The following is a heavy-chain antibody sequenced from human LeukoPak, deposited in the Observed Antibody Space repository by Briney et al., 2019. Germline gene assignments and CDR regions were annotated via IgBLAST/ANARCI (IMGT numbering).Heavy chain of an antibody. D-gene: IGHD3-10*01. V-gene: IGHV1-18*01. CDR2: ISAYNGNT. CDR1: GYTFTSYG. CDR3: ARAPITMVRGVITVNWFDP. Sequence: GASVKVSCKASGYTFTSYGISWVRQAPGQGLEWMGWISAYNGNTNYAQKLQGRVTMTTDTSTSTAYMELRSLRSDDTAVYYCARAPITMVRGVITVNWFDPWGQGTLVTVSS. J-gene: IGHJ5*02.